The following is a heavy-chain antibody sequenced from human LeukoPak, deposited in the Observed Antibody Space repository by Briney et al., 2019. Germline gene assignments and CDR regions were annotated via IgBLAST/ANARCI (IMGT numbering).Heavy chain of an antibody. V-gene: IGHV3-30*18. J-gene: IGHJ4*02. Sequence: TGGSLRLSCAASGFTFSSYGMNWVRQAPGKGLEWVAVISSDGGAKYYADSVKGRFTISRDNSKKTVYLQMNSLGEDDTAVYYCAKDRDLSDSSTYSVHWGQGTLVTVSS. D-gene: IGHD3-22*01. CDR1: GFTFSSYG. CDR2: ISSDGGAK. CDR3: AKDRDLSDSSTYSVH.